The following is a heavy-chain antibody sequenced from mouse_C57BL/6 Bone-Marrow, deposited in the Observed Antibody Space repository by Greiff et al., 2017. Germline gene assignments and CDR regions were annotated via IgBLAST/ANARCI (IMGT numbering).Heavy chain of an antibody. Sequence: QVQLKQSGAELVKPGASVKLSCKASGYTFTSYWMHWVKQRPGQGLEWIGMIHPNSGSTNYNEKFKSKATLTVDKSSSTAYMQLSSLTSEDSAVYYCARWGSLFGYWGQGTTLTVSS. CDR3: ARWGSLFGY. CDR2: IHPNSGST. J-gene: IGHJ2*01. CDR1: GYTFTSYW. V-gene: IGHV1-64*01.